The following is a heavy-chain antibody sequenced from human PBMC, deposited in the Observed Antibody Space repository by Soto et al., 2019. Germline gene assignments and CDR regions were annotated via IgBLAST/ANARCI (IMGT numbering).Heavy chain of an antibody. V-gene: IGHV3-48*01. CDR3: ARGRYCSGGSCYSADY. D-gene: IGHD2-15*01. CDR2: ISSSSSTI. Sequence: EVQLVESGGGLVQPGGSLRLSCAASGFTFSSYSMNWVRQAPGKGLEWVSYISSSSSTIYYADSVKGRFTISRDNAKNSLYLQMNSLRAEDTAVYYCARGRYCSGGSCYSADYWGQGTLVTVSS. J-gene: IGHJ4*02. CDR1: GFTFSSYS.